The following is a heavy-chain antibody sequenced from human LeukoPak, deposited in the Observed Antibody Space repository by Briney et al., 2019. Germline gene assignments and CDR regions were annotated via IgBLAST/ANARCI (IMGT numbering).Heavy chain of an antibody. D-gene: IGHD3-10*01. CDR2: ISSSSSYI. CDR3: ARLSAMLRGPEPIYYFDY. Sequence: GGSLRLSCAASGFTFSSYSMNWVRQAPGKGLEWVSSISSSSSYIYYADSVKGRFTISRDNAKNSLYLQMNSLRAEDTAVYYCARLSAMLRGPEPIYYFDYWGQGTLVTVSS. CDR1: GFTFSSYS. J-gene: IGHJ4*01. V-gene: IGHV3-21*01.